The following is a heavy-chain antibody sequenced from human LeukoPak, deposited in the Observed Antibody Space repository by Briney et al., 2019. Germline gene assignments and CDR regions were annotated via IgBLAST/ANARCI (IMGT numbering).Heavy chain of an antibody. Sequence: SETLSLTCTVSGGSITSYYWSWIRQPPGKGLEWIGYIYYSGSTYYNPSLKSRVTISVDTSKNQFSLKLSSVTAADTAVYYCARVERYTSSGPTDPWGQRTLVTVSS. CDR3: ARVERYTSSGPTDP. CDR2: IYYSGST. V-gene: IGHV4-59*12. J-gene: IGHJ5*02. D-gene: IGHD6-25*01. CDR1: GGSITSYY.